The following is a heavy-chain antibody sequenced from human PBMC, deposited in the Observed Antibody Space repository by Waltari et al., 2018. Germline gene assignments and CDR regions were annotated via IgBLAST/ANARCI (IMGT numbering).Heavy chain of an antibody. Sequence: QLQLQESGPGLVKPSETLSLTCTVSDGSISNSSYYWGWIRQPPGKGLEWIGSLYYTGRTYYNPSLKSRVSISIDTSKNQFSLKLSSVTAADTAVYYCTRQELGRLYWGQGTLVTVSS. J-gene: IGHJ4*02. CDR1: DGSISNSSYY. CDR2: LYYTGRT. CDR3: TRQELGRLY. D-gene: IGHD7-27*01. V-gene: IGHV4-39*01.